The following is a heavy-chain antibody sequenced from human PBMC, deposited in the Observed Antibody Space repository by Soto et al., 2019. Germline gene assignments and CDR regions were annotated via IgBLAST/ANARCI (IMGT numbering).Heavy chain of an antibody. J-gene: IGHJ4*02. V-gene: IGHV5-51*01. D-gene: IGHD3-16*01. CDR3: ARLGGDTSDFEY. Sequence: GASLQISCKRSGGSFSRYWSASVRQMPGKGLEWMGIIYPGDSDTRYSPSFQGQVTISADKSVSTAYLQWSSLKASDAAMYYCARLGGDTSDFEYWGQGTLVTVSS. CDR1: GGSFSRYW. CDR2: IYPGDSDT.